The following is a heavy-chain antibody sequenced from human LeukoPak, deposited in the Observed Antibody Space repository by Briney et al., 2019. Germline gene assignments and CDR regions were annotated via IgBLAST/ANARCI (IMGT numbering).Heavy chain of an antibody. CDR2: INHSGST. CDR3: SIGSGDCAGTYCYHNHWLAP. CDR1: GGSFSGYY. Sequence: PSETLSLTCAVYGGSFSGYYWSWIRQPPGKGLEWIGDINHSGSTNYNPSLKSRVTISVDTSKNQFSLNLSSVTAADTDVYYCSIGSGDCAGTYCYHNHWLAPWGQGTMVTVSS. J-gene: IGHJ5*02. V-gene: IGHV4-34*01. D-gene: IGHD2-21*02.